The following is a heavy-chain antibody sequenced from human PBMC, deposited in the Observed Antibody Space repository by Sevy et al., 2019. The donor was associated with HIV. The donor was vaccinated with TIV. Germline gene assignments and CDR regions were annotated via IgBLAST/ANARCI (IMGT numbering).Heavy chain of an antibody. CDR3: TTGGSLFQH. CDR1: GFTFRTYS. V-gene: IGHV3-15*01. J-gene: IGHJ1*01. D-gene: IGHD3-16*01. CDR2: FKSKTDGGTT. Sequence: GGSLRLSCAASGFTFRTYSMNWVRQAPGKGLEWVGHFKSKTDGGTTDYAAPVRGRFTISRDDSKNTLYLQMNSLKTEDTAVYYCTTGGSLFQHWGQGTLVTVSS.